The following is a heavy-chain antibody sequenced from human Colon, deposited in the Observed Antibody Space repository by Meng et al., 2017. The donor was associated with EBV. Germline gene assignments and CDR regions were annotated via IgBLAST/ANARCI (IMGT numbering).Heavy chain of an antibody. Sequence: QVQLQESGPGLVKPSXXLSLTCXFSGGSISSGNHYWSWIRQHPGKGLEYIGYIYYSGSTYYNPSLKSRVIISVDTSKNQFSLRLNSVTAADTAVYYCASLYGDSSVWYLDLWGRGTLVTVSS. CDR3: ASLYGDSSVWYLDL. J-gene: IGHJ2*01. CDR2: IYYSGST. CDR1: GGSISSGNHY. V-gene: IGHV4-31*03. D-gene: IGHD4-17*01.